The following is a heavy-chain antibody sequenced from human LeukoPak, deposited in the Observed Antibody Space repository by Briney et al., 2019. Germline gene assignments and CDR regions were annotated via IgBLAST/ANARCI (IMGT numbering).Heavy chain of an antibody. J-gene: IGHJ4*02. CDR2: INPSGGST. D-gene: IGHD6-6*01. Sequence: ASVKASCKASGYTFTSYYMHWVRQAPGQGLEWMGIINPSGGSTSYAQKFQGRVTMTTDTSTSTAYMELRSLRSDDTAVYYCARVTRRAREDYWGQGTLVTVSS. V-gene: IGHV1-46*01. CDR1: GYTFTSYY. CDR3: ARVTRRAREDY.